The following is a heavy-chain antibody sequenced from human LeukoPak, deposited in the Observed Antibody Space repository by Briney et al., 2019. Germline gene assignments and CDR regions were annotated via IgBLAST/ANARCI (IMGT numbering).Heavy chain of an antibody. CDR3: ARALYSGGWYDY. CDR2: ISAYNGNT. V-gene: IGHV1-18*01. CDR1: GYTFSSYG. D-gene: IGHD6-19*01. J-gene: IGHJ4*02. Sequence: ASVKVSCKASGYTFSSYGVTWVRQAPGQGLEWMGWISAYNGNTNYAQKLQDRVTLTTDTSTNTAYMELRSLRSDDTAAYYCARALYSGGWYDYWGQGTLVTVSS.